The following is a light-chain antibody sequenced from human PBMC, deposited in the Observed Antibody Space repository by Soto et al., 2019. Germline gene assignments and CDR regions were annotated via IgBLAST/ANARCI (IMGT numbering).Light chain of an antibody. CDR2: KAS. J-gene: IGKJ1*01. CDR3: QHYYGYSWT. CDR1: QSISTW. Sequence: DIHMTQSPSTLSASVGDRVTITCRASQSISTWLAWFQQKPGKAPHLLIYKASNLETGVPSRFSGSGSGTEFTLTFSCLQADDFAAYYCQHYYGYSWTFGQGTKVEIK. V-gene: IGKV1-5*03.